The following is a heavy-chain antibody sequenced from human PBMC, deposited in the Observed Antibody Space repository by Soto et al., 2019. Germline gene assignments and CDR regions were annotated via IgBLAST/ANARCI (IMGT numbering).Heavy chain of an antibody. CDR2: ISYDGNYK. Sequence: QVRLVESGGGVVQPGRSLRLSCVASGFSFSSYGMHWVRQAPGKGLEWVAVISYDGNYKSYADSVKGRITISRDNSKKTLYLPMNSLRPEDTAVFYCAKDPVEMAPRTGYYGMDVWGQGTTVTVSS. V-gene: IGHV3-30*18. CDR3: AKDPVEMAPRTGYYGMDV. J-gene: IGHJ6*02. CDR1: GFSFSSYG. D-gene: IGHD5-12*01.